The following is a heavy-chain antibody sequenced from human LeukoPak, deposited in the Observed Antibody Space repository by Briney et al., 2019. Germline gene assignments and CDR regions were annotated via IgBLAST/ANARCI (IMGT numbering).Heavy chain of an antibody. V-gene: IGHV3-23*01. J-gene: IGHJ6*02. Sequence: GGSLRLSCAASGFTFSSYAMSWVRQAPGKGLERVSAISGSGGSTYYADSVKGRFTISRDNSKNTLYLQMNSLRAEDTAVYYCAKHLRRLRFLEVLAWYYYGMDVWGQGTTVTVSS. D-gene: IGHD3-3*01. CDR1: GFTFSSYA. CDR3: AKHLRRLRFLEVLAWYYYGMDV. CDR2: ISGSGGST.